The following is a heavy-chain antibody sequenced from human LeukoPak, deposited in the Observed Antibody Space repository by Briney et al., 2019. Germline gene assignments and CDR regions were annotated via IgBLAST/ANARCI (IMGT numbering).Heavy chain of an antibody. V-gene: IGHV1-69*06. CDR2: IIPIFGTA. Sequence: ASVKVSCKASGGTFSSYAISWVRQAPGQGLEWMGGIIPIFGTANYAQKFQGRVTITADKSTSTAYMELSSLRSEDTAVYYCAREHGDIVVVPAAMYFQHWGQGTLVTVSS. CDR3: AREHGDIVVVPAAMYFQH. CDR1: GGTFSSYA. J-gene: IGHJ1*01. D-gene: IGHD2-2*01.